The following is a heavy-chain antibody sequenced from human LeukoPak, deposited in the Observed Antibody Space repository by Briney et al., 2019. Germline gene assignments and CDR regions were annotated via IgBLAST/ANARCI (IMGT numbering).Heavy chain of an antibody. CDR2: IWYDGSNE. CDR3: ASGAAGIGY. Sequence: PGGSLRLSCAASGFTFSSYGMHWVRQAPGKGLEWVAVIWYDGSNEFYADSVKGRFTISRDNSMNTLYLQMNSLRAEDTAVYYCASGAAGIGYWGQGTLVTVSS. V-gene: IGHV3-33*01. D-gene: IGHD6-13*01. CDR1: GFTFSSYG. J-gene: IGHJ4*02.